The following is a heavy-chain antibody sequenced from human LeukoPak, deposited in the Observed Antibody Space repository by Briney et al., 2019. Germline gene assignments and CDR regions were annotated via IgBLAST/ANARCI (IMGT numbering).Heavy chain of an antibody. CDR1: GGSFSGYY. V-gene: IGHV4-34*01. CDR2: INHSGST. Sequence: PSETLSLTCAVYGGSFSGYYWSWIRQPPGKGLEWIGEINHSGSTNYNPSLKSRVTISVDRSKNQFSLKLSSVTAADTAVYYCARGNSSRYFDYWGQGTLVTVSS. J-gene: IGHJ4*02. CDR3: ARGNSSRYFDY. D-gene: IGHD4-4*01.